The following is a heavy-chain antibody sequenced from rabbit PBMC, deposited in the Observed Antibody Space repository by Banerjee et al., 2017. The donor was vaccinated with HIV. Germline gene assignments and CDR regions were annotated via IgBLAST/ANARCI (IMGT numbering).Heavy chain of an antibody. V-gene: IGHV1S45*01. CDR1: GFSFSSSYY. CDR2: IYTDSGSA. J-gene: IGHJ4*01. Sequence: QEQLVESGGGLVQPEGSLTLTCTASGFSFSSSYYMCWVRQAPGKGLEWIGCIYTDSGSAYYASWAKGRFTISTTSSTTVTLQMTSLTAADTATYFCARRVVGGVGYDLWGQGTLVTVS. D-gene: IGHD6-1*01. CDR3: ARRVVGGVGYDL.